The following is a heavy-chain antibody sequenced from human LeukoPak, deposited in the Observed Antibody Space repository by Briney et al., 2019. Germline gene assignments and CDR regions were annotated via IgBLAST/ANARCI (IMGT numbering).Heavy chain of an antibody. CDR1: GGSFSGYY. CDR3: ARGGWFGELFVAYYFDY. D-gene: IGHD3-10*01. J-gene: IGHJ4*02. V-gene: IGHV4-34*01. CDR2: INHSGST. Sequence: SETLSLTCAVYGGSFSGYYWNWIRQPPGKGLEWIGEINHSGSTNYNPSLKSRVTISVDTSKNQFSLKLSSVTAADTAVYYCARGGWFGELFVAYYFDYWGQGTLVTVSS.